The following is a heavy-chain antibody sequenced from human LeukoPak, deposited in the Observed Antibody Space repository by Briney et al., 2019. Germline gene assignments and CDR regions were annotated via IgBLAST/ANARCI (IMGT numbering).Heavy chain of an antibody. D-gene: IGHD3-9*01. CDR1: GFTFSNYA. V-gene: IGHV3-23*01. Sequence: PGASLRLSCAASGFTFSNYAMSWVRQAPGKGLEWVSAILGSGGSTYHADSVKGRFTVSRDNSKSTLYLQMNSLRAEDTALYHCAKWGDYDVLTGYYVPDYWGQGTLVTVSS. CDR3: AKWGDYDVLTGYYVPDY. CDR2: ILGSGGST. J-gene: IGHJ4*02.